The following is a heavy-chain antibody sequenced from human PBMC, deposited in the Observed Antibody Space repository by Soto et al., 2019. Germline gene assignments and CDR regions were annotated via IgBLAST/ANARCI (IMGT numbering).Heavy chain of an antibody. CDR1: GGTLSSYA. CDR3: ARGQFHHVSNYYYALDV. Sequence: QVQLVQSVAEVKKPGSSVKVSCKASGGTLSSYAISWVRQAPGQGLEWMGGFIPMFNRPHSARKFQGRVTITADESTSTAYMDLSSLRSEDTAVYYCARGQFHHVSNYYYALDVWGQGTTVTVSS. V-gene: IGHV1-69*01. CDR2: FIPMFNRP. J-gene: IGHJ6*02.